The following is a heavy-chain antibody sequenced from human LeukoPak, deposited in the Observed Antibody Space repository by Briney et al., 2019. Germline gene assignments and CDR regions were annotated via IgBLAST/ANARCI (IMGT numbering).Heavy chain of an antibody. V-gene: IGHV1-2*02. Sequence: ASVKVSCKASGYTFTDYYIHWVRQAPGQGLEWMGWINPADGGTKFAQNFQVRVTMASDTSISTAYMELSSLRSDDTAVYYCAREKIGSGYDQDLDYWGQGTMVTVSS. D-gene: IGHD5-12*01. CDR1: GYTFTDYY. J-gene: IGHJ4*02. CDR2: INPADGGT. CDR3: AREKIGSGYDQDLDY.